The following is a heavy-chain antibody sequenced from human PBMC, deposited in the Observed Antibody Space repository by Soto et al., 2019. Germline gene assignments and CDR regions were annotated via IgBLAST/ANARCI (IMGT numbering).Heavy chain of an antibody. Sequence: GGSLRLSCAASGFTFGSYAMSWFRHAPGKGLEWVGFIRGKAYSRTTEYAASVQGRFTLSRDDSKNIAYLQMDSLKTEDTAVYYCARGMYSDYETSPLSFEFWGQGTPVTLSS. CDR3: ARGMYSDYETSPLSFEF. CDR2: IRGKAYSRTT. J-gene: IGHJ4*02. D-gene: IGHD5-12*01. CDR1: GFTFGSYA. V-gene: IGHV3-49*03.